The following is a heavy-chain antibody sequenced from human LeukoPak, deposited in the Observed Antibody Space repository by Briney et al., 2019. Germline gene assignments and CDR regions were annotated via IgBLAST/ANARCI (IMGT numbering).Heavy chain of an antibody. CDR2: ISGSGGST. CDR1: GFTFSNHA. Sequence: GGSLRLSCAASGFTFSNHAMRWARQAPAKWLGWVSAISGSGGSTYYADSVKGRFTISRDNSKNTLYLQMNSMRAEETAVYYCAKGPGQQLYYFVYWGEGTLVRVSS. J-gene: IGHJ4*02. D-gene: IGHD6-13*01. V-gene: IGHV3-23*01. CDR3: AKGPGQQLYYFVY.